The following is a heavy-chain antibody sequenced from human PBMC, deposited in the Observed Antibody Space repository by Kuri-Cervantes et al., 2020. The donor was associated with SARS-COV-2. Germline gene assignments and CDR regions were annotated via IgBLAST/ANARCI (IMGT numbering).Heavy chain of an antibody. D-gene: IGHD1-1*01. J-gene: IGHJ4*02. V-gene: IGHV4-39*01. Sequence: SETLSLTCPVSGASISSSTYYWGWIRQSPGRGLEWIGSIYESGDTYYSSSLKSRLSLSVDTSRNQFSLRLTSVTAADTSIYYCSLHYAFDNFHKWGQGTRVTVSS. CDR3: SLHYAFDNFHK. CDR1: GASISSSTYY. CDR2: IYESGDT.